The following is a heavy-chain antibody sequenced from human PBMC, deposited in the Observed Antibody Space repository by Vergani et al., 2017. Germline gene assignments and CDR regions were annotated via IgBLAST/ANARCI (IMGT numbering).Heavy chain of an antibody. CDR3: AKKGFCVTSSCYTTPMDTLQY. J-gene: IGHJ4*02. V-gene: IGHV3-23*01. CDR1: GFSFSDYA. CDR2: ISGSGSTT. D-gene: IGHD2-2*01. Sequence: EVQLLESGGGLVQPGGSLRLSCAVSGFSFSDYAMSWVRQAPGKGLEVVAAISGSGSTTYYADSVKGRFTVSRANSKNTLFLQMNRLRAEDTAVYYCAKKGFCVTSSCYTTPMDTLQYWGQGALVTVSS.